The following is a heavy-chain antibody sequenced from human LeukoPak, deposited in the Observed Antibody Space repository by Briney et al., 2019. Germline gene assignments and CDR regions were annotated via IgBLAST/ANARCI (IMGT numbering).Heavy chain of an antibody. CDR1: GGSISSGGYY. V-gene: IGHV4-31*03. D-gene: IGHD3-3*01. CDR2: IYYSGST. Sequence: SETLSLTCTVSGGSISSGGYYWRWIRQHPGKGLEWIGYIYYSGSTYYNPSLKSRVTISVDTSKNQFSLKLSSVTAADTAVYYCASSLRFLEWFPDAFDIWGQGTMVTVSS. CDR3: ASSLRFLEWFPDAFDI. J-gene: IGHJ3*02.